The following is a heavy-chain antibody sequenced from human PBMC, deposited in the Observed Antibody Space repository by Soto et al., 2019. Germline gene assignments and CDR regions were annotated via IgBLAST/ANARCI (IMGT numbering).Heavy chain of an antibody. D-gene: IGHD2-2*01. CDR3: SRGQGAAMGDYYHHGMDV. CDR2: IRSRANNYAT. Sequence: EVQLVESGGGLVQPGGSLKLSCTASGFIFSGSAIHWVRQASGKGLEWVGRIRSRANNYATSSAASVKGRFFFSRANSKNTAYLQKNTLKTEDTAVYYCSRGQGAAMGDYYHHGMDVWGQGTTVTVSS. V-gene: IGHV3-73*02. J-gene: IGHJ6*02. CDR1: GFIFSGSA.